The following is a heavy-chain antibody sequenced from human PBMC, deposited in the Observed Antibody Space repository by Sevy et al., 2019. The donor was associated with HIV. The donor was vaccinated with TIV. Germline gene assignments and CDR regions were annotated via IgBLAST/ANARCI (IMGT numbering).Heavy chain of an antibody. D-gene: IGHD2-2*01. V-gene: IGHV3-21*01. CDR3: ARDGDRCSSTSCYGLDAFDI. Sequence: GGSLRLSCAASGFTFSSYSMNWVRQAPGKGLEWVSSISSSSSYIYYADSVKGRFTISRDNARNSLYLQMNSLRAEDTAGYYCARDGDRCSSTSCYGLDAFDIWGQGTMVTVSS. J-gene: IGHJ3*02. CDR2: ISSSSSYI. CDR1: GFTFSSYS.